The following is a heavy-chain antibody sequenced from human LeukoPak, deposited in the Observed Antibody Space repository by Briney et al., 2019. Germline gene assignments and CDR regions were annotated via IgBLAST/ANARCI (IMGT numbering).Heavy chain of an antibody. CDR3: AKDIYGTAVAGTGFDY. CDR2: IFGGGGT. V-gene: IGHV3-53*05. Sequence: GGSLRLSCAAFGFTVSSNYMSWVRKAPGKGLEWVSVIFGGGGTYYGDSVRGRFTISRDNAKNSLYLQMNSLRAEDTALYYCAKDIYGTAVAGTGFDYWGQGTLVTVSS. J-gene: IGHJ4*02. D-gene: IGHD6-19*01. CDR1: GFTVSSNY.